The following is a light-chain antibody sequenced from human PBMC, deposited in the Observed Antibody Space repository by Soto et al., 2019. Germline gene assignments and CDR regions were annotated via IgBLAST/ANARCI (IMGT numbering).Light chain of an antibody. CDR1: QSISNW. CDR2: KAS. Sequence: DIQITQSPSPLSASAGDTVTITCRASQSISNWLAWYKQKPGKAPKLLIYKASNLESGVPSRFSGSGSGTEFTLTISSLQPDDFATYFCQQYNGTFGQGTKVDIK. J-gene: IGKJ1*01. V-gene: IGKV1-5*03. CDR3: QQYNGT.